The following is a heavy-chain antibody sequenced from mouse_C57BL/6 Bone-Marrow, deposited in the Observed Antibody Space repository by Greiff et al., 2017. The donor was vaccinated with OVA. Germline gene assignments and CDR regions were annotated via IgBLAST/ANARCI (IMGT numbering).Heavy chain of an antibody. D-gene: IGHD1-1*01. V-gene: IGHV5-9-1*02. J-gene: IGHJ4*01. CDR1: GFTFSSYA. CDR2: ISSGGDYI. Sequence: EVKVVESGEGLVKPGGSLKLSCAASGFTFSSYAMSWVRQTPEKRLEWVAYISSGGDYIYYADTVKGRFTISRDNARNTLYLQMSSLKSEDTAMYYCTRDNYGSSYAMDYWGQGTSVTVSS. CDR3: TRDNYGSSYAMDY.